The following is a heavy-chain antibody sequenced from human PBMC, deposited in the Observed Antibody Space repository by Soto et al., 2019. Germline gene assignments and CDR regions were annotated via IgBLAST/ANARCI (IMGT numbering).Heavy chain of an antibody. CDR2: IRSKANSYAT. CDR3: TSTVAGTVDY. D-gene: IGHD6-19*01. V-gene: IGHV3-73*01. J-gene: IGHJ4*02. Sequence: EVQLVESGGGLVQPGGSLKLSCAASGFTFSGSAMHWVRQDSGNGLEWVGRIRSKANSYATAYAASVKGRFTISRDDSKNTAYLQMNSLKTEDTAVYYCTSTVAGTVDYWGQGTLVTVSS. CDR1: GFTFSGSA.